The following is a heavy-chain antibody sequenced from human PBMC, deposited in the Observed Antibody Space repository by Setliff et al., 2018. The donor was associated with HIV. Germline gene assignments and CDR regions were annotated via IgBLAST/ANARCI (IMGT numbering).Heavy chain of an antibody. J-gene: IGHJ4*02. V-gene: IGHV5-51*01. CDR3: ARLSKFYDFWTPNY. D-gene: IGHD3-3*01. CDR1: GYRFTFYR. CDR2: IYPGDSET. Sequence: GESLKISCNGSGYRFTFYRIAWVRQMPGKGLEWMGSIYPGDSETRYSPSFQGQVTLSADKSITTVYLQWSSLETPDTAMYYCARLSKFYDFWTPNYWGQGTLVTVSS.